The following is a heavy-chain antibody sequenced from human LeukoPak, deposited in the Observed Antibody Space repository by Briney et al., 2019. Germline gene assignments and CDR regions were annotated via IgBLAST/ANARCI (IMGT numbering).Heavy chain of an antibody. V-gene: IGHV1-2*02. Sequence: ASVKVSCKASGYTFTGYYLHWVRQAPGRGLEWMGWINPNTGGTNYAQKFQGRVTMTRDTSISTAYMELSRLRSDDTAVYYCARENYYDSSGYFDYWGQGTLVTVSS. J-gene: IGHJ4*02. CDR3: ARENYYDSSGYFDY. CDR1: GYTFTGYY. CDR2: INPNTGGT. D-gene: IGHD3-22*01.